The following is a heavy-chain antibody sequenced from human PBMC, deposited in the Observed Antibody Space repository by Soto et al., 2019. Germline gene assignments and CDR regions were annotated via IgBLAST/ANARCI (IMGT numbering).Heavy chain of an antibody. CDR3: AREPLAHSYFDL. Sequence: KPSETLSLTCTVSGGSIGGYYWSWIRQPAGKGLEWIGRTYNSERTNYNPSLKSRVTMSMDTSKNQFSLRLTSVTAADTAVYFCAREPLAHSYFDLWGQGTLVTVSS. J-gene: IGHJ4*02. CDR1: GGSIGGYY. V-gene: IGHV4-4*07. CDR2: TYNSERT.